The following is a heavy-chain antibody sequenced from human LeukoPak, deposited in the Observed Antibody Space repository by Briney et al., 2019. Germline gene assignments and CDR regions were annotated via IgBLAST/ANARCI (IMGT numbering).Heavy chain of an antibody. Sequence: ASVKVSCKASGYTFTSYYMHWVRQAPGQGLEWMGIINPSGGSTSYAQKFQGRVTMTRDMSTSTVYMELSSLRSDDTAVYYCARDVPYYYDSSGYSYAFDIWGQGTMVTVSS. D-gene: IGHD3-22*01. CDR1: GYTFTSYY. CDR2: INPSGGST. CDR3: ARDVPYYYDSSGYSYAFDI. V-gene: IGHV1-46*01. J-gene: IGHJ3*02.